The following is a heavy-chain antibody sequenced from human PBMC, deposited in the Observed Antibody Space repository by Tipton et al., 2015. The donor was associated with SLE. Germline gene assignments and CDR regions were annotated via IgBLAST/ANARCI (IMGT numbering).Heavy chain of an antibody. D-gene: IGHD3/OR15-3a*01. CDR3: ARGVVGLVLIYFDH. CDR1: GGSMGTYC. V-gene: IGHV4-59*08. J-gene: IGHJ4*01. Sequence: TLSLTCTVSGGSMGTYCWSWIRQSPEKGLEWIAFICYSGFSNYNPSLKSRVTVSLDTSKKQFSLGVNSVTAADTALYYCARGVVGLVLIYFDHWGQGALVTVSS. CDR2: ICYSGFS.